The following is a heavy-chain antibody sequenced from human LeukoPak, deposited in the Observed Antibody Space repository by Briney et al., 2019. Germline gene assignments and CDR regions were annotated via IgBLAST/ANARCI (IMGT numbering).Heavy chain of an antibody. CDR1: GYTFTSYY. Sequence: GASVKVSCKASGYTFTSYYMHWVRQAPGQGLEWTGIINPSGGSTSYAQKFQGRVTMTRDMSTSTVYMELSSLRSEDTAVYYCARVGIAAAGTSDYWGQGTLVTVSS. D-gene: IGHD6-13*01. J-gene: IGHJ4*02. CDR3: ARVGIAAAGTSDY. V-gene: IGHV1-46*01. CDR2: INPSGGST.